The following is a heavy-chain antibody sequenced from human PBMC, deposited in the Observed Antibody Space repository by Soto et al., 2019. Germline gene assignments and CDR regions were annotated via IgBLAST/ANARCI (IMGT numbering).Heavy chain of an antibody. CDR3: GRRGGLATIPYYFDY. Sequence: QLQLQESGTGLVKPSETLSLTCTVSGGSVSSSSYYCGWVRQPPGKGLEWIGSVYYSGSTYYNPYVGIRLTRSVSQCKTQCSLNRMSLSAAATAFYYCGRRGGLATIPYYFDYWGQGGLVTVSS. J-gene: IGHJ4*02. V-gene: IGHV4-39*01. CDR2: VYYSGST. D-gene: IGHD3-16*01. CDR1: GGSVSSSSYY.